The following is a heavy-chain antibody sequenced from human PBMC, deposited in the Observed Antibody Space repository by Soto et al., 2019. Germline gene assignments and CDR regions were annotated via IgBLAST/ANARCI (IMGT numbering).Heavy chain of an antibody. CDR2: INPHSGAT. CDR1: GYIFSANY. V-gene: IGHV1-2*02. D-gene: IGHD3-10*01. Sequence: QVILVQSGAEVQKPGASLKVSCKASGYIFSANYIHWVRQAPGQGLEWLGLINPHSGATNYAQKIPGRVTMSADTSASTAYMDLARLKSDDTAVYYCVRARALGFSNWFDPWGRGTLVTVSS. J-gene: IGHJ5*02. CDR3: VRARALGFSNWFDP.